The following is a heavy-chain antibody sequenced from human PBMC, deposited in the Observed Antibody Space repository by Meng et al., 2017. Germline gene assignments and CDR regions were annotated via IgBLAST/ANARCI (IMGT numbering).Heavy chain of an antibody. V-gene: IGHV1-69*13. CDR1: GYTFTSYG. Sequence: SVKVSCKASGYTFTSYGISWVRQAPGQGLEWMGGIIPIFGTANYAQKFQGRVTITADESTSTAYMELSRLRSEDTAVYYCAKAPSGYVIGSGGFDYWGQGTLVTVSS. CDR3: AKAPSGYVIGSGGFDY. J-gene: IGHJ4*02. CDR2: IIPIFGTA. D-gene: IGHD5-12*01.